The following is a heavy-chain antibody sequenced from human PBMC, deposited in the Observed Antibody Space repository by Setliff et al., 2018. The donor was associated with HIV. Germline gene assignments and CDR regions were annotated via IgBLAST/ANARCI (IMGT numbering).Heavy chain of an antibody. V-gene: IGHV4-38-2*02. Sequence: SETLSLTCTVSGDSISSDFYWGWIRQPPGKGLEWIGSIYHSGNTYYMPSLQSRVTISVDMSKNQFSLNLNSVTAADTAVHYCARGQGCGGGCHYAFEMWGQGTMVTVS. D-gene: IGHD2-21*02. J-gene: IGHJ3*02. CDR2: IYHSGNT. CDR1: GDSISSDFY. CDR3: ARGQGCGGGCHYAFEM.